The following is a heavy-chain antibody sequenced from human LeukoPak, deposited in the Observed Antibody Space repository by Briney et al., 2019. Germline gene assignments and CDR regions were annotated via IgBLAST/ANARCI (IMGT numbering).Heavy chain of an antibody. CDR1: GYTFTGYY. V-gene: IGHV1-2*02. D-gene: IGHD6-19*01. CDR2: IDPNSGGT. Sequence: ASVKVSCKASGYTFTGYYMHWVRQAPGQGLEWMGWIDPNSGGTNYAQKFQGRVTMTRDTSISTAYMELSRLRSDDTAVYYCARENSSGWGMGYWGQGTLVTVSS. CDR3: ARENSSGWGMGY. J-gene: IGHJ4*02.